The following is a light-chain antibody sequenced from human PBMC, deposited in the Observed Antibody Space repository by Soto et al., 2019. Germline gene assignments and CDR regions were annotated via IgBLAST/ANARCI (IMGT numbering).Light chain of an antibody. J-gene: IGKJ2*02. CDR1: ENIRHY. V-gene: IGKV1-39*01. CDR3: QQTYTMPCT. CDR2: AAS. Sequence: DSQMAQSPSSLSASLGDRVTITCRASENIRHYLNWYQQKPGKAPTLLIYAASTLQSGVPSRFSGSGSGADFTLTISSLQPEDFASYYCQQTYTMPCTFGQGTKVDIK.